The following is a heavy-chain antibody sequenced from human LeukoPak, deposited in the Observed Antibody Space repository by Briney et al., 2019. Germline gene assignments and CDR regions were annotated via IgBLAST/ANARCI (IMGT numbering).Heavy chain of an antibody. V-gene: IGHV3-7*01. CDR2: IKQDGSEK. CDR3: AAGYCSSTSCYGTEYFQH. Sequence: GGSLRLSCAASGFTFSSYWMSWVRQAPGKGLEWVANIKQDGSEKYYVDSVKGRFTISRDNAKNSLYLQMNSLRAEDTAVYYCAAGYCSSTSCYGTEYFQHWGQGTLVTVSS. D-gene: IGHD2-2*01. J-gene: IGHJ1*01. CDR1: GFTFSSYW.